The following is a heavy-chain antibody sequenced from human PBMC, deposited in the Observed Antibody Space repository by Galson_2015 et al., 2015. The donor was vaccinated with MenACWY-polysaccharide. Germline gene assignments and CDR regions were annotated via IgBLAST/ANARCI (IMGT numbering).Heavy chain of an antibody. D-gene: IGHD6-13*01. V-gene: IGHV4-39*01. CDR1: GGSISSSSYY. J-gene: IGHJ4*02. CDR2: IYYSGST. Sequence: SETLSLTCTVSGGSISSSSYYWGWIRQPPGEGLEWIGSIYYSGSTYYNPSLKSRVTISVDTSKNQFSLKLSSVTAADTAVYYCARRYSSSWQTDYWGQGTLVTVSS. CDR3: ARRYSSSWQTDY.